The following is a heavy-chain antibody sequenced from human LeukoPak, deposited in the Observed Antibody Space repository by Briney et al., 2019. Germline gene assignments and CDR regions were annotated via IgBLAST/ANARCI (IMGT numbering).Heavy chain of an antibody. CDR3: ARGDYYDSSGYFQTFDY. CDR1: GGTFSSYA. Sequence: SVKVSCKASGGTFSSYAISWVRQAPGQVLEWMGGIIPIFGTANYAQKFQGRVTITADESTSTAYMELSSLRSEDTAVYYCARGDYYDSSGYFQTFDYWGQGTLVTVSS. CDR2: IIPIFGTA. V-gene: IGHV1-69*01. D-gene: IGHD3-22*01. J-gene: IGHJ4*02.